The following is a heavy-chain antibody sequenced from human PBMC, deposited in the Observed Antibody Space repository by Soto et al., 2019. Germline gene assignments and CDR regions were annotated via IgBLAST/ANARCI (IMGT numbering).Heavy chain of an antibody. V-gene: IGHV3-21*01. CDR1: GFTFSTYS. D-gene: IGHD3-10*01. CDR2: ISSSSSYI. Sequence: PGGSLRLSCAASGFTFSTYSMNWVRQAPGKGLEWVSSISSSSSYIYYADSVKGRFTISRDNAKNSLYLQMNSLRAEDTAVYYCAREVVGMVSGNWGQGTLVTVSS. J-gene: IGHJ4*02. CDR3: AREVVGMVSGN.